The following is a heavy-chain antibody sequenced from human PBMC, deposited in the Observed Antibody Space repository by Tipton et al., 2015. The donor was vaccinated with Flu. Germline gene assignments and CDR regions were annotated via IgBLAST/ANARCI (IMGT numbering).Heavy chain of an antibody. J-gene: IGHJ3*02. CDR3: ARVGLISMIVGVTPGAFDI. D-gene: IGHD3-22*01. Sequence: TLSLTCTVSGGSISSSSYYWGWIRPPPGKGLEWLGSIYFRGNTSYNPSLKSRGTISVDTTKNQFSLELSSVTAADTAVYYCARVGLISMIVGVTPGAFDIWCRGAMVTVST. CDR2: IYFRGNT. CDR1: GGSISSSSYY. V-gene: IGHV4-39*07.